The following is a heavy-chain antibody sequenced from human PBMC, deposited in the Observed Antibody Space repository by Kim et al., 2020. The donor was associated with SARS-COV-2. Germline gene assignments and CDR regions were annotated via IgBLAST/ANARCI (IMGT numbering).Heavy chain of an antibody. D-gene: IGHD5-12*01. CDR2: INPSGGST. J-gene: IGHJ4*02. CDR1: GYTFTSYY. CDR3: AREWSGYDRLDDFDY. V-gene: IGHV1-46*01. Sequence: ASVKVSCKASGYTFTSYYMHWVRQAPGQGLEWMGIINPSGGSTSYAQKFQGRVTITRDTSTSTVYMELSSLRSEDTAVYYCAREWSGYDRLDDFDYWGQGTLVTVSS.